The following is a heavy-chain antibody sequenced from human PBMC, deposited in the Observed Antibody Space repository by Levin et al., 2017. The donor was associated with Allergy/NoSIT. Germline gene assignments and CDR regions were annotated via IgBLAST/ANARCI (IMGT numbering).Heavy chain of an antibody. D-gene: IGHD6-13*01. Sequence: PGGSLRLSCAASGFTFSSYAMSWVRQAPGKGLEWVSAISGSGGSTYYADSVKGRFTISRDNSKNTLYLQMNSLRAEDTAVYYCATYSSSWYGVWLFDYWGQGTLVTVSS. J-gene: IGHJ4*02. CDR2: ISGSGGST. CDR1: GFTFSSYA. CDR3: ATYSSSWYGVWLFDY. V-gene: IGHV3-23*01.